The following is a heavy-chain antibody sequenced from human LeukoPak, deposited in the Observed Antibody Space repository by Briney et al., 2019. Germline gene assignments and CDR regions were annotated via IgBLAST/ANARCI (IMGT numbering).Heavy chain of an antibody. V-gene: IGHV1-2*02. CDR1: GYTFTGYY. J-gene: IGHJ5*02. CDR2: IDPKSGDT. D-gene: IGHD3-10*01. Sequence: ASVKVSCKASGYTFTGYYLHWVRQAPGQGLEWMGWIDPKSGDTHYAQKFEGRVTMTRDTSISTAYMELSSLRSDDTAVYYCARGSMVRGVIWWFDPWGQGTLVTVSS. CDR3: ARGSMVRGVIWWFDP.